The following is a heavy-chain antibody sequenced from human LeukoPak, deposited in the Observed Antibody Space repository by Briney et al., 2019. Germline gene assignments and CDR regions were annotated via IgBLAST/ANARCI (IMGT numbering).Heavy chain of an antibody. V-gene: IGHV1-46*01. CDR2: INPSGGST. D-gene: IGHD3-10*01. J-gene: IGHJ4*02. CDR3: ARKPFGSGGLDY. CDR1: GYTFTSYY. Sequence: ASVKVSCKASGYTFTSYYIHWVRQAPGQGLEWMGIINPSGGSTSYAQKFQARVTMTRDTSTRTVYMELSSLRSEDTAVYYCARKPFGSGGLDYWGQGTLVTVSS.